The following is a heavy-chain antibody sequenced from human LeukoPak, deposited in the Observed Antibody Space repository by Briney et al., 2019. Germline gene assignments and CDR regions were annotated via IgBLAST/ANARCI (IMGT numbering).Heavy chain of an antibody. J-gene: IGHJ4*02. Sequence: SVKVSCKASGGTFSSYAISWVRQAPGQGLEWMGGIIPIFGTANYAQKFQGRVVITTDESTSTAYMELSSLRSEDTAVYYCARVVAPSTYCSSTSCSYFDYWGQGTLVTVSS. CDR3: ARVVAPSTYCSSTSCSYFDY. CDR2: IIPIFGTA. V-gene: IGHV1-69*05. CDR1: GGTFSSYA. D-gene: IGHD2-2*01.